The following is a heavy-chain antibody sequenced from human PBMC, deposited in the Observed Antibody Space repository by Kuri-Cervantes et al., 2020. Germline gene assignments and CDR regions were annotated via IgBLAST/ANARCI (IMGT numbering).Heavy chain of an antibody. Sequence: ESLKISCTVSGGSISSYYWSWIRQPPGKGLEWIGYIYYSGSTNYNPSLKSRVTISVDTSKNQFSLKLSSVTAADTAVYYCARARGDYYFDYWGQGTLVTVSS. D-gene: IGHD2-21*02. V-gene: IGHV4-59*01. CDR2: IYYSGST. CDR3: ARARGDYYFDY. CDR1: GGSISSYY. J-gene: IGHJ4*02.